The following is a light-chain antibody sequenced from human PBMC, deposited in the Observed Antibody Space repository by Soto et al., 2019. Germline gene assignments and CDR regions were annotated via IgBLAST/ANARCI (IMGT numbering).Light chain of an antibody. CDR2: GAS. V-gene: IGKV3-20*01. Sequence: EIVLTQSPGTLSLSPGERATLSFRASQSVSSNFLAWYQQKPGQAPRLLIYGASTRATGIPDRFSGSGSGTDFTLTISSLQPDDFATYYCQQYNSYPLTFGGGTKV. J-gene: IGKJ4*01. CDR3: QQYNSYPLT. CDR1: QSVSSNF.